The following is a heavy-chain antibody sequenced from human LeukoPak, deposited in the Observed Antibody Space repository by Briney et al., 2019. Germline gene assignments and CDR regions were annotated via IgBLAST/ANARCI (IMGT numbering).Heavy chain of an antibody. CDR3: ARGYYSDAFDI. Sequence: GGSLRLSCAASGFTVSSNYMNWVRQAPGKGLEWVSVIYSGGSTYYADSVKGRFTISRDNSRNTLYLQMNSLRAEDTAVYYCARGYYSDAFDIWGQGTMVTVSS. D-gene: IGHD3-10*01. V-gene: IGHV3-53*01. CDR1: GFTVSSNY. J-gene: IGHJ3*02. CDR2: IYSGGST.